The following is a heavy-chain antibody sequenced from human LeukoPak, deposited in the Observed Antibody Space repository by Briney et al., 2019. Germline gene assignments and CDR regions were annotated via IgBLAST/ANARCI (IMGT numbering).Heavy chain of an antibody. V-gene: IGHV3-30-3*01. D-gene: IGHD2-2*01. Sequence: PGGSLRLSCAASGFTFSSYAMHWVRQAPGKGLEWVAVISYDGSNKYYADSVKGRFTISRDNSKNTLYPQMNSLRAEDTAVYYCARDASPRSPYYFDYWGQGTLVTVSS. CDR3: ARDASPRSPYYFDY. CDR2: ISYDGSNK. CDR1: GFTFSSYA. J-gene: IGHJ4*02.